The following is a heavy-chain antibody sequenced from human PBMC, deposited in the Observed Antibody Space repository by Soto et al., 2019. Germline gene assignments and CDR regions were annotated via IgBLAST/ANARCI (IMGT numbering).Heavy chain of an antibody. CDR3: ASSAAGTGPYNWFDP. D-gene: IGHD6-13*01. CDR2: IYYSGST. Sequence: SETLSLTCTVSGGSISSYYWSWIRQPPGKGLEWIGYIYYSGSTNYNPSLKSRVTISVDTSKNQFSLKLSSVTAADTAVYYCASSAAGTGPYNWFDPWGQGTLVTVSS. J-gene: IGHJ5*02. CDR1: GGSISSYY. V-gene: IGHV4-59*01.